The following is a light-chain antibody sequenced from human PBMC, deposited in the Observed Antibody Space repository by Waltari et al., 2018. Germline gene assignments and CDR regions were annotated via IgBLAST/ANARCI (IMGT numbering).Light chain of an antibody. J-gene: IGKJ2*03. Sequence: DIQITQSPSSLSASVGDTVTITCRASQGISNYLAWYQQKPGKAPKPLIYYASNLESGVPSRFSGSGSGTDFTLTISSLQPEDFATYYCQQHNSYPPYSFGQGTKVEIK. CDR1: QGISNY. CDR2: YAS. CDR3: QQHNSYPPYS. V-gene: IGKV1-16*01.